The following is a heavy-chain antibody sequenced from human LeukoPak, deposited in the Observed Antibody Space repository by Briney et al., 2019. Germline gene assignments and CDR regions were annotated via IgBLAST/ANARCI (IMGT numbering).Heavy chain of an antibody. V-gene: IGHV4-34*01. D-gene: IGHD3-3*01. CDR3: ARGKKRITIFGVVTKIINWFDP. CDR1: GGSFSGYY. J-gene: IGHJ5*02. CDR2: INHSGST. Sequence: SETLSLTCAVYGGSFSGYYWSWIRQPPGKGLEWIGEINHSGSTNYNPSLKSRVTISVDTSKNQFSLKLSSVTAADTAVYYCARGKKRITIFGVVTKIINWFDPWGQGTLVTVSS.